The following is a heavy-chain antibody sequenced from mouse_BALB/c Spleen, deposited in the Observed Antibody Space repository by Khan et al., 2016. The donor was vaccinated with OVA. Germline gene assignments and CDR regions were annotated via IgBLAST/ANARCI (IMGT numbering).Heavy chain of an antibody. J-gene: IGHJ3*01. Sequence: EVELVESGPGLVKPSQSLSLTCTVTGYSITSDYAWNWIRQFPGNKLEWMGYISYSGRTSYTPSLKSRISITRDTSKNQFFLQLNSVTTADTAAYYCAGGRAYWGQGTLVTVSA. D-gene: IGHD3-3*01. V-gene: IGHV3-2*02. CDR1: GYSITSDYA. CDR3: AGGRAY. CDR2: ISYSGRT.